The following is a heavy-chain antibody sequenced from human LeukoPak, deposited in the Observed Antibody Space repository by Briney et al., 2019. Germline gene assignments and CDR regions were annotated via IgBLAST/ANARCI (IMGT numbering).Heavy chain of an antibody. Sequence: ASVKVSCKTSGYTFIGYYIHWVRQAPGQGLEWMGWVNPNSGGTNYAQKFQGRVTMTRDTSISTAYMELSRLRSDDTAVYYCAREVLDAIDLWGRGTLVTVSS. J-gene: IGHJ2*01. CDR1: GYTFIGYY. CDR2: VNPNSGGT. V-gene: IGHV1-2*02. CDR3: AREVLDAIDL. D-gene: IGHD2-8*02.